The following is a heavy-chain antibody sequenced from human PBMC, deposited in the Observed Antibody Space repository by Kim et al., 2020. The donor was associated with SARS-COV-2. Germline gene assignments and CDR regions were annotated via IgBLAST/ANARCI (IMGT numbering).Heavy chain of an antibody. V-gene: IGHV3-30-3*01. CDR2: ISYDGSNK. CDR3: AREMVGEMVQGSSYYYYYMDV. J-gene: IGHJ6*03. Sequence: GGSLRLSCAASGFTFSSYAMHWVRQAPGKGLEWVAVISYDGSNKYYADSVKGRFTISRDNSKNTLYLQMNSLRAEDTAVYYCAREMVGEMVQGSSYYYYYMDVWGKGTTVTVSS. CDR1: GFTFSSYA. D-gene: IGHD3-10*01.